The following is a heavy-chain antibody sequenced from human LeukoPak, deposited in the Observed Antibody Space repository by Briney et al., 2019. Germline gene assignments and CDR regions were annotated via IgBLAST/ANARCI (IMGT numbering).Heavy chain of an antibody. CDR1: GFTSSSYS. CDR2: ISSSSSTI. Sequence: PGGSLRLSCAASGFTSSSYSMNWVRQAPGKGLEWVSYISSSSSTIYYADSVKGRFTISRDNAKNSLYLQMNSLRDEDTAVYYCARQYYYDSSGYYYYYYGMDVWGQGTTVTVSS. J-gene: IGHJ6*02. D-gene: IGHD3-22*01. V-gene: IGHV3-48*02. CDR3: ARQYYYDSSGYYYYYYGMDV.